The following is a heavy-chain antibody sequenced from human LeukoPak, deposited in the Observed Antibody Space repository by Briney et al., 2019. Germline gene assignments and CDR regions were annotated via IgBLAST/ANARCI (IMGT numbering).Heavy chain of an antibody. CDR2: ISWNGGSI. V-gene: IGHV3-9*03. CDR1: GFTFGAYA. Sequence: GRSLRLSCAASGFTFGAYAMHWVRQVPGKGLEWVSYISWNGGSINYADSVKGRFTISRDNAKNSLYLQMDSLRSEDMALYYCTKGQWQAFDYWGQGALVTIST. D-gene: IGHD6-19*01. J-gene: IGHJ4*02. CDR3: TKGQWQAFDY.